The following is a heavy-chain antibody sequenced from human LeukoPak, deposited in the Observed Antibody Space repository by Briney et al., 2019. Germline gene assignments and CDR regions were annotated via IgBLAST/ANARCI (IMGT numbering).Heavy chain of an antibody. CDR3: ARLSDIVVVPAAMHSGWFDP. CDR2: IYPGDSDT. Sequence: GESLKIPCKGSGYSFTSYWIGWVRQMPGKGLEWMGIIYPGDSDTRYSPSFQGQVTISADKSISTAYLQWSSLKASDTAMYYCARLSDIVVVPAAMHSGWFDPWGQGTLVTVSS. D-gene: IGHD2-2*01. V-gene: IGHV5-51*01. CDR1: GYSFTSYW. J-gene: IGHJ5*02.